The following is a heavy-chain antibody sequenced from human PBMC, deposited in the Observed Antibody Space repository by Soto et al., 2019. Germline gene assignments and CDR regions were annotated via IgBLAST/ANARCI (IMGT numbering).Heavy chain of an antibody. CDR3: ARDRYYDSSGKRYFDL. V-gene: IGHV3-30-3*01. J-gene: IGHJ2*01. Sequence: QVQLVESGGGVVQPGRSLRLSCAASGFTFSSYAMHWVRQAPGKGLEWVAVISYDGSNKYYADSVKGRFTISRDNSKNTLYLQMNSLRAEETAVYYCARDRYYDSSGKRYFDLWGRGTLVTVSS. CDR1: GFTFSSYA. CDR2: ISYDGSNK. D-gene: IGHD3-22*01.